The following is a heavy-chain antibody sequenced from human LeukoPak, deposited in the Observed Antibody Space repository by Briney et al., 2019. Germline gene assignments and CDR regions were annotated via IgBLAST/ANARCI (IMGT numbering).Heavy chain of an antibody. Sequence: PSGTLSLTCAVSGGSISSSNWWSWVRQPPGKGLEWIGAIYHSGSTNYNPSLKSRVTISVDKSKNQFSLKLSSVTAADTAVYYCARGRTGYQLLPTKKNYQYSYMDVWGKGTTVTVSS. CDR3: ARGRTGYQLLPTKKNYQYSYMDV. D-gene: IGHD2-2*01. CDR1: GGSISSSNW. V-gene: IGHV4-4*02. CDR2: IYHSGST. J-gene: IGHJ6*03.